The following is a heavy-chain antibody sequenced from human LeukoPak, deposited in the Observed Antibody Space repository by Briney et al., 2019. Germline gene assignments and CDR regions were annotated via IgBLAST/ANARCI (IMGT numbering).Heavy chain of an antibody. V-gene: IGHV4-39*07. D-gene: IGHD6-19*01. CDR1: GDSISLSFYY. Sequence: SETLSLTCSVSGDSISLSFYYWGWIRQPPGKALEWIGSVYYSGTTSYNPSLKSRVTISVDMSKNHFSLRLRSVTAADTAMYYCAKGTLYRGWSYYLDFWGQGSQVTVSS. CDR3: AKGTLYRGWSYYLDF. J-gene: IGHJ4*02. CDR2: VYYSGTT.